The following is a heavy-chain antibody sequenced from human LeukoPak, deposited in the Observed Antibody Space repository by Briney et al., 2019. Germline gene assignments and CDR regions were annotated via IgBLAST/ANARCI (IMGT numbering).Heavy chain of an antibody. V-gene: IGHV4-4*09. D-gene: IGHD1-26*01. CDR2: IYTSGST. CDR3: ARLVGAQGGSFDY. Sequence: SDTLSVTCTVSGCSISSYYWSWIRQPPGKGLEWIGYIYTSGSTNYNPPLQRGVTISVDTSKNHFSLKLSCVTAADTPVYYCARLVGAQGGSFDYWGQGTLVTVSS. CDR1: GCSISSYY. J-gene: IGHJ4*02.